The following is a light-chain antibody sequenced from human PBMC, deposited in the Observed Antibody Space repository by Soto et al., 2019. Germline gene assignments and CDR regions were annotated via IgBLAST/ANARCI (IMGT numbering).Light chain of an antibody. CDR3: SSYTSSSTLYV. Sequence: QSALTQPASVSGSPGQSITISCTGTSSDVGGYNYVSWYQQHPGKAPKFMIYDVSNRPSGVSNRFSGSKSGNTASLTISGLQAEDEADYYCSSYTSSSTLYVFETGTKVTVL. CDR1: SSDVGGYNY. J-gene: IGLJ1*01. V-gene: IGLV2-14*01. CDR2: DVS.